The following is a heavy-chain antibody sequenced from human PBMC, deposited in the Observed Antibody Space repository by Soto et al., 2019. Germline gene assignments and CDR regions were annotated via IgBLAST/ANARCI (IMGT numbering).Heavy chain of an antibody. CDR2: TYPSDSDT. D-gene: IGHD2-8*01. CDR1: GYTFSNYC. Sequence: PGESLKISCKGSGYTFSNYCIGLVLQMPGEGLEWMGVTYPSDSDTRYSPSFQGQVTISADKSITTAFLQWSSLKASDTAMYYCVRSGTSSGRFSDYWGQGTLVTVSS. CDR3: VRSGTSSGRFSDY. J-gene: IGHJ4*01. V-gene: IGHV5-51*01.